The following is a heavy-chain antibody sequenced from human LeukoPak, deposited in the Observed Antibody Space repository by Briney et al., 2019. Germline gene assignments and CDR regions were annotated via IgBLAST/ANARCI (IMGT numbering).Heavy chain of an antibody. V-gene: IGHV1-69*05. CDR3: ARDGELEVDLDYYYYYYMDV. CDR1: GGTFSSYA. Sequence: SVKVSCKASGGTFSSYAISWVRQAPGQGLEWMGRIIPIFGTANYAQKSQGRVTITTDESTSTAYMELSSLRSEDTAVYYCARDGELEVDLDYYYYYYMDVWGKGTTVTVSS. CDR2: IIPIFGTA. J-gene: IGHJ6*03. D-gene: IGHD3-10*01.